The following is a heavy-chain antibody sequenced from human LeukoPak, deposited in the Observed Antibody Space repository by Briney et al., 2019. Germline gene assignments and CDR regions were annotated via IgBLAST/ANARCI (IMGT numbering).Heavy chain of an antibody. CDR1: EFTFSSYS. CDR3: ASSSSHDY. D-gene: IGHD2-2*01. Sequence: PGGSLRLSCAASEFTFSSYSVNWVRQAAGKGLEWVSSISSSSSYIYYADSVKGRFTISRDNAKNSLYLQMNSLRAEDTAVYYCASSSSHDYWGQGTLVTVSS. CDR2: ISSSSSYI. J-gene: IGHJ4*02. V-gene: IGHV3-21*01.